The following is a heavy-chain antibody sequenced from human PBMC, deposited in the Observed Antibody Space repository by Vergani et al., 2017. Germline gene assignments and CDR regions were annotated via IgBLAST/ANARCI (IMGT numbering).Heavy chain of an antibody. CDR3: SCSRSLDYYYGMDV. D-gene: IGHD2-15*01. J-gene: IGHJ6*02. V-gene: IGHV1-2*02. CDR1: GYTFIGYY. CDR2: INPNSGGT. Sequence: QVQLVQSGAEVKKPGAPVKVSCKASGYTFIGYYMHWVRQAPGQGLEWMGWINPNSGGTNYAQKFQGRVTMTRDTSISTAYMELSRLRSNDTAVYYCSCSRSLDYYYGMDVWGQGTTVTVSS.